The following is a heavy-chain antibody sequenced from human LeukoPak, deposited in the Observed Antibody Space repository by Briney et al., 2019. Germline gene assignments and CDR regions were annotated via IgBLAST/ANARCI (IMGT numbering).Heavy chain of an antibody. CDR3: PRDRGRVNNAFDI. CDR2: IYYSGST. V-gene: IGHV4-39*07. Sequence: SETLSLTCTVSGGSISSSSYYWGWIRQPPGKGLEWIGSIYYSGSTYYNPSLKSRVTISVDTSKNQFSLKLSSVTAADTAVYYCPRDRGRVNNAFDIWGQGTMVTVSS. CDR1: GGSISSSSYY. J-gene: IGHJ3*02. D-gene: IGHD3-10*01.